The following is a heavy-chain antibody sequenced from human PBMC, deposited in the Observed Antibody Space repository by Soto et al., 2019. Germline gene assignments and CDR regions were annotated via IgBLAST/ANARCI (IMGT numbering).Heavy chain of an antibody. CDR3: ARESRATSS. V-gene: IGHV4-4*07. CDR1: VVSIRSYY. D-gene: IGHD5-12*01. Sequence: QVQLQESGPGLVKPSETLSLTCSVSVVSIRSYYWSWIRQPAGKGLEWIGRIFTSWSTNYNPSLNSRVTMSVDTSKNQFSLKLSSVTAADTAVYYCARESRATSSWGQGTLVTVSS. CDR2: IFTSWST. J-gene: IGHJ5*02.